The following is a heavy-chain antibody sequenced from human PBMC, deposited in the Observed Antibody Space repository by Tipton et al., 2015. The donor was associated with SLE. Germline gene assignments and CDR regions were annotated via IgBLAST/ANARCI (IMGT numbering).Heavy chain of an antibody. CDR1: GGTFSSYA. Sequence: QSGAEVKKPGSSVKVSCKASGGTFSSYAMHWVRQAPGQGLEWMGRINPNSGGTNYAQKFQGRVTMTRDTSISTAYMELSRLRSDDTAVYYCAAALGSPSDWGQGTLVTVSS. D-gene: IGHD2-15*01. J-gene: IGHJ4*02. CDR2: INPNSGGT. CDR3: AAALGSPSD. V-gene: IGHV1-2*06.